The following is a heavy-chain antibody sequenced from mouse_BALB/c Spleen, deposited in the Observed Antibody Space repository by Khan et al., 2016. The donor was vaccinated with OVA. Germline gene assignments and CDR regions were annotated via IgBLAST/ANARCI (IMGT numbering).Heavy chain of an antibody. D-gene: IGHD3-2*02. V-gene: IGHV2-6-5*01. CDR1: GFSLTDYG. Sequence: QVQLKESGPGLVAPSQSLSITCTVSGFSLTDYGVSWIRQPPGKGLEWLGVIWGGGSTYYNSALKSRLSISKDNSKSQVFLKMNSLQTDDTAMYYYATGICSYSFALDYWGQGTSLTVSS. CDR2: IWGGGST. J-gene: IGHJ4*01. CDR3: ATGICSYSFALDY.